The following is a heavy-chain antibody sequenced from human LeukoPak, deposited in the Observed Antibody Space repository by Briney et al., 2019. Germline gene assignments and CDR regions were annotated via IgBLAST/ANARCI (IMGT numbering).Heavy chain of an antibody. V-gene: IGHV1-8*01. CDR3: ARTYYDILTGYPTFDY. CDR1: GYTFTSYD. J-gene: IGHJ4*02. D-gene: IGHD3-9*01. CDR2: MNPNSGNT. Sequence: ASVKVSCKASGYTFTSYDINWVRQATGQGLEWMGWMNPNSGNTGYAQKFQGRVTMTRNTSISAAYMELSSLRSEDTAVYYCARTYYDILTGYPTFDYWGQGTLVTVSS.